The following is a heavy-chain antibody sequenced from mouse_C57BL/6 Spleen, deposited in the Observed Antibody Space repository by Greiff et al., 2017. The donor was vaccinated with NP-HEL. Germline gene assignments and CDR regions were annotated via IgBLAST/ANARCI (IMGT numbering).Heavy chain of an antibody. CDR2: INPNNGGT. CDR3: ARRTTVSYWYFDV. V-gene: IGHV1-18*01. Sequence: VQLQQSGPELVKPGASVKIPCKASGYTFTDYNMDWVKQSHGKSLEWIGDINPNNGGTIYNQKFKGKATLTVDKSSSTAYMELRSLTSEDTAVYYCARRTTVSYWYFDVWGTGTTVTVSS. D-gene: IGHD1-1*01. J-gene: IGHJ1*03. CDR1: GYTFTDYN.